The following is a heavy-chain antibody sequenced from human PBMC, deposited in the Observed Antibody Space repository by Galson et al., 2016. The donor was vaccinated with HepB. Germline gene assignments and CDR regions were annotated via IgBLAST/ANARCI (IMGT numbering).Heavy chain of an antibody. CDR3: AKWDSVYKAMVPVFDY. V-gene: IGHV3-30*04. Sequence: SLRLSCAASGFTFSSYALHWVRQAPGKGLEWVAVMSSDGSNSYYADAVKGRFTISRDNSKNTLYLQMTSLRAEDTAVYYCAKWDSVYKAMVPVFDYWGQGTLVTVSS. J-gene: IGHJ4*02. CDR2: MSSDGSNS. CDR1: GFTFSSYA. D-gene: IGHD5-18*01.